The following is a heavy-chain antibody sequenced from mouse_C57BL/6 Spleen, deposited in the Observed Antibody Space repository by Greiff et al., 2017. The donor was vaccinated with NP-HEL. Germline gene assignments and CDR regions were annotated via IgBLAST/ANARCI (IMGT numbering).Heavy chain of an antibody. CDR2: ISSGSSTI. CDR1: GFTFSDYG. D-gene: IGHD1-1*01. Sequence: DVHLVESGGGLVKPGGSLKLSCAASGFTFSDYGMHWVRQAPEKGLEWVAYISSGSSTIYYADTVKGRFTISRDNAKNTLFLQMTSLRSEDTAMYYCARNYYGSSRFDYWGQGTTLTVSS. CDR3: ARNYYGSSRFDY. J-gene: IGHJ2*01. V-gene: IGHV5-17*01.